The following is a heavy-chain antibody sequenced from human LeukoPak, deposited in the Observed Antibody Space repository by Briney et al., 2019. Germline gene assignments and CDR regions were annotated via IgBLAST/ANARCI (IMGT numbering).Heavy chain of an antibody. Sequence: GGSLRLSCAASGFTFSSYWMSWVRQAPGKGLEWVANIKQDGSEKYYVDSVKGRFTISRDNAKNSLYLQMNSLRAEDTAVYYCAKAALSRTSYFDYWGQGTLVTASS. CDR1: GFTFSSYW. CDR2: IKQDGSEK. J-gene: IGHJ4*02. D-gene: IGHD3-3*02. CDR3: AKAALSRTSYFDY. V-gene: IGHV3-7*01.